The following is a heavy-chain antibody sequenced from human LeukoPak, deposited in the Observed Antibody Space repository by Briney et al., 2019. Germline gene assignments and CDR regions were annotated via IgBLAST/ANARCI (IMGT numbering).Heavy chain of an antibody. CDR1: GYTFTSYG. V-gene: IGHV1-18*01. D-gene: IGHD6-19*01. J-gene: IGHJ4*02. CDR2: ISAYNGNT. CDR3: ARVSNGSGWYVLLQFDY. Sequence: ASVKVSCKASGYTFTSYGISWVRQAPGQGLEWMGWISAYNGNTDYAQKLQGRVTMTTDTSTSTAYMELRSLRSDDTAVYYCARVSNGSGWYVLLQFDYWGQGTLDTVSS.